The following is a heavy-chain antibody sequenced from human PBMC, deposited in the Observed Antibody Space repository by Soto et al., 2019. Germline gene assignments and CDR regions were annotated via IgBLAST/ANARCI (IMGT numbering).Heavy chain of an antibody. D-gene: IGHD6-13*01. CDR2: ISGSGGST. CDR3: AKGSGYSSSWTLYYFDY. CDR1: GFTLSSYA. J-gene: IGHJ4*02. V-gene: IGHV3-23*01. Sequence: GSLRLSGAGSGFTLSSYAMSCVRQAPGKGLEWVSAISGSGGSTYYADSVKGRFTISRDNSKNTLYLQMNSLRAEDTAVYYCAKGSGYSSSWTLYYFDYWGQGTLVTVSS.